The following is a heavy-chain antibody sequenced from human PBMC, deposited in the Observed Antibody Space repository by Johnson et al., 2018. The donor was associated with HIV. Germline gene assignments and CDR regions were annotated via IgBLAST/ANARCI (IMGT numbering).Heavy chain of an antibody. CDR2: ISYDGSNK. CDR1: GFTFSSYA. J-gene: IGHJ3*02. CDR3: ARDNEDIVLVGAFDI. V-gene: IGHV3-30*04. Sequence: QMQLVESGGGLVQPGRSLRLSCAASGFTFSSYAMHWVRQAPGKGLEWVAVISYDGSNKYYADSVKGRFTISRDNSKNTLYLQMNSLRAEDTAVYYCARDNEDIVLVGAFDIWGQGTMVTVSS. D-gene: IGHD2-8*02.